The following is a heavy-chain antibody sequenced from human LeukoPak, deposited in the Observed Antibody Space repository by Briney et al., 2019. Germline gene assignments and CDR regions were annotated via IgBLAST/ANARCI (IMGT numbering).Heavy chain of an antibody. CDR2: IKQDGSEK. CDR1: GFTFSSYW. V-gene: IGHV3-7*01. Sequence: GGSLRLSCAASGFTFSSYWMSWVRQAPGKGLEWVANIKQDGSEKYYVDSVKGRFTISRDNAKKSLQLQMTSLRAEDTAVYYCVRDVVVRGQKNFDNWGQGTLVTVSS. J-gene: IGHJ4*02. CDR3: VRDVVVRGQKNFDN. D-gene: IGHD3-10*01.